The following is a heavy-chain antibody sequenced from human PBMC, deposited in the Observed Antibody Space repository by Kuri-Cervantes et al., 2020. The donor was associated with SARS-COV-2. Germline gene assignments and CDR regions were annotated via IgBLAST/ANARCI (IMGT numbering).Heavy chain of an antibody. CDR3: ARDLHTTSSEGWFDP. CDR1: GFTFSDYY. CDR2: ISSSGSTI. J-gene: IGHJ5*02. V-gene: IGHV3-11*01. Sequence: GGSLRLSCAASGFTFSDYYMSWIRQAPGKGLEWVSYISSSGSTIYYADSVKGRFTISRDNAKNSLYLQMNSLRAEDTAVYYCARDLHTTSSEGWFDPWGQGTLVTGSS. D-gene: IGHD6-6*01.